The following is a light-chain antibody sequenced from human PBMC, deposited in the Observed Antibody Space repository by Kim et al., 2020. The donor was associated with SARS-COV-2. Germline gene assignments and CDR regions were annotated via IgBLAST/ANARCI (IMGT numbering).Light chain of an antibody. Sequence: DIQMTQSPSTLSASVGDRVTITCRTSQSINSWLAWYQQRPGKAPKVLIYKASTLESGVPTRFSGSGSGTEFTLTISSLQPDDFATYYCQQYDTYWTFGQGTKVDIK. CDR2: KAS. CDR1: QSINSW. J-gene: IGKJ1*01. CDR3: QQYDTYWT. V-gene: IGKV1-5*03.